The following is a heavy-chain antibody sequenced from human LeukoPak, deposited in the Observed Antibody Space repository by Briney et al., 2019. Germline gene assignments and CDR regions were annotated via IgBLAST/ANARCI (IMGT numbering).Heavy chain of an antibody. J-gene: IGHJ4*02. Sequence: SVKVSCKASGYTFTSYDINWVRQATGQGLEWMGGIIPIFGTANYAQKFQGRVTITADESTSTAYMELSSLRSEDTAVYYCAQTYCGGDCYPVPYYFDYWGQGTLVTVSS. D-gene: IGHD2-21*02. CDR1: GYTFTSYD. CDR2: IIPIFGTA. V-gene: IGHV1-69*13. CDR3: AQTYCGGDCYPVPYYFDY.